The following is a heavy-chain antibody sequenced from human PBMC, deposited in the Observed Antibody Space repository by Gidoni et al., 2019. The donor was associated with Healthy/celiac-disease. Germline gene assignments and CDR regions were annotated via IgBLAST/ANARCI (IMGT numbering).Heavy chain of an antibody. V-gene: IGHV3-9*01. D-gene: IGHD1-26*01. CDR1: GFPFDDYA. J-gene: IGHJ4*02. CDR2: ISWNSGSI. Sequence: EVQLVESGGGLVQPGRSLRLSCSSSGFPFDDYAMHWVRQAPGKGLEWVSGISWNSGSIGYADSVKGRFTISRDNAKNSLYLQMNSMRAEDTALYYCAKGRGVGAPFDYWGQGTLVTVSS. CDR3: AKGRGVGAPFDY.